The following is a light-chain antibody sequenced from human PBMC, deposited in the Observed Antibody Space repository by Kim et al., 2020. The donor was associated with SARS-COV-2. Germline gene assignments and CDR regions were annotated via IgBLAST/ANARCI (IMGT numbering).Light chain of an antibody. V-gene: IGLV1-47*01. CDR1: SYNIGSLK. Sequence: GQRVTISCSGGSYNIGSLKVYWYQQVPGTAPKLLIYRNDQRASGVPGRFSASKSGTSATLAISGLRSEDEADYYCATWGDIVSARVLGGGTQLTVL. CDR3: ATWGDIVSARV. J-gene: IGLJ3*02. CDR2: RND.